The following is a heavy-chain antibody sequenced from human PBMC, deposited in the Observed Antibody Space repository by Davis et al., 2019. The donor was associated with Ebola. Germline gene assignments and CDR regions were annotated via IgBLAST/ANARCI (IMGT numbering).Heavy chain of an antibody. CDR3: ARDGHGLDV. Sequence: MPSETLSLTCTVSGGSVSSATYYWSWIRQPPGKGLEWIGYIYYSGSTTYNPSLKSRVTISVDMSKNQFSLKVSSVTAADTAVYYCARDGHGLDVWGQGTTVTVSS. V-gene: IGHV4-61*01. CDR1: GGSVSSATYY. CDR2: IYYSGST. J-gene: IGHJ6*02.